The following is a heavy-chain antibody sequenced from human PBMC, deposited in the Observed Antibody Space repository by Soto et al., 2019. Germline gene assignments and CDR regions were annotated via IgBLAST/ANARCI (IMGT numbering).Heavy chain of an antibody. V-gene: IGHV3-30-3*01. Sequence: QVQLVESGGGVVQPGRSLRLSCAASGFTFSSYAMHWVRQAPGKGLEWVAVISYDGSNKYYADSVKGRFTISRDNSNNTLYLQMNSLRAEDTAVYYCARGEVIVVVPAALGYWGQGTLVTVSS. CDR3: ARGEVIVVVPAALGY. D-gene: IGHD2-2*01. J-gene: IGHJ4*02. CDR2: ISYDGSNK. CDR1: GFTFSSYA.